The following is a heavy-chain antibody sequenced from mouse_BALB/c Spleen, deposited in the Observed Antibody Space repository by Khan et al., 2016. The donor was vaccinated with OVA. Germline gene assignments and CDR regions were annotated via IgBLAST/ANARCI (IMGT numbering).Heavy chain of an antibody. CDR1: GYSITSDYA. Sequence: VQLKESGPGLVKPSQSLSLTCTVTGYSITSDYAWNWIQQLPGNKLEWMGYISSSGSTNYNPALKSRISITRDTSKNQFFLQLNSVTTEDTATYYCARDGSRYNYAMDYWGQGTSVTVSS. CDR2: ISSSGST. D-gene: IGHD2-3*01. CDR3: ARDGSRYNYAMDY. V-gene: IGHV3-2*02. J-gene: IGHJ4*01.